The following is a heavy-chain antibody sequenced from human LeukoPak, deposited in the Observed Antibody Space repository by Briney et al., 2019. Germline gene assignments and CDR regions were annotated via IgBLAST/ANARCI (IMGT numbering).Heavy chain of an antibody. CDR3: AREVRYRNYYDFWSGYYTGFDY. CDR2: ISAYNGNT. D-gene: IGHD3-3*01. CDR1: GYTFTSYG. Sequence: GASVEVSCKASGYTFTSYGISWVRQAPGQGLEWMGWISAYNGNTNYAQKLQGRATMTTDTSTSTAYMELRSLRSDDTAVYYCAREVRYRNYYDFWSGYYTGFDYWGQGTLVTVSS. V-gene: IGHV1-18*01. J-gene: IGHJ4*02.